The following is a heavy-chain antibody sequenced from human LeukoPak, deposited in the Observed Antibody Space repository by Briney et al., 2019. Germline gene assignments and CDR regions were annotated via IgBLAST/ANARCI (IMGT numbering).Heavy chain of an antibody. CDR2: ISPYNGNT. J-gene: IGHJ4*02. Sequence: ASVKVSCKASGYSFTGYGISWVRQAPGQGLEWIGSISPYNGNTKYAERFQDRFIMTTDTSTNTAYMELRSLRSDDTAVFYCARDQYDSVWGSYRPYFDYWGQGTLVTVSA. D-gene: IGHD3-16*02. CDR1: GYSFTGYG. CDR3: ARDQYDSVWGSYRPYFDY. V-gene: IGHV1-18*04.